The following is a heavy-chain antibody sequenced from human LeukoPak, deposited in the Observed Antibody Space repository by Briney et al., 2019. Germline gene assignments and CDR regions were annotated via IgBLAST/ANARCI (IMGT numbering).Heavy chain of an antibody. D-gene: IGHD4-11*01. J-gene: IGHJ5*02. Sequence: ASVKVSCKASGYTFTGYYMHWLRQAPGQGLEWMGWINPNSGGTNYAQKFQGRVTMTRDTSISTAYMELSRLRSDDTAVYYCARHYDSNPFRGERYWLDPGGQGTLVTVST. CDR1: GYTFTGYY. CDR2: INPNSGGT. V-gene: IGHV1-2*02. CDR3: ARHYDSNPFRGERYWLDP.